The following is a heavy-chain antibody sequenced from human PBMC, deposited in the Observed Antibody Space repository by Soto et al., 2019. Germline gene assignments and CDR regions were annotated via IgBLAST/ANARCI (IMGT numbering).Heavy chain of an antibody. J-gene: IGHJ4*02. CDR3: ARGAVVGSLSFDY. CDR2: INSDESTT. D-gene: IGHD6-13*01. CDR1: GFSFSSYW. Sequence: EVQLVESGGGLVQPGGSLRLSCAASGFSFSSYWMHWVRQAPGQGLVWVSRINSDESTTGYADSVKGRFTISRENAKNTLYLQGNSLRVEDTAVYYCARGAVVGSLSFDYWGQGTLVTVSS. V-gene: IGHV3-74*01.